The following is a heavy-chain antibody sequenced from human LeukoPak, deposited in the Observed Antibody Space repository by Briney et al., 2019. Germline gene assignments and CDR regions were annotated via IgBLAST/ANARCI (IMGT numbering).Heavy chain of an antibody. V-gene: IGHV1-8*01. J-gene: IGHJ6*02. CDR3: ARSVVTIFGVVIKTIKNYYYYGMDV. CDR1: GYTFTSYD. Sequence: ASVKVSCKASGYTFTSYDINWVRQATGQGLEWMGWMSPNSGNTGYAQKFQGRVTMTRNTSISTAYMELSSLRSEDTAVYYCARSVVTIFGVVIKTIKNYYYYGMDVWGQGTTVTVSS. D-gene: IGHD3-3*01. CDR2: MSPNSGNT.